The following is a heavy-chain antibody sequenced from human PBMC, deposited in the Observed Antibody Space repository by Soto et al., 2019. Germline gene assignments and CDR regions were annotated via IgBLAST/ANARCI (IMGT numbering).Heavy chain of an antibody. V-gene: IGHV4-31*03. D-gene: IGHD3-10*01. CDR1: GGSISSGGYY. Sequence: SETLSLTCTVSGGSISSGGYYWSWIRQHPGKGLEWIGYIYYSGSTYYNPSLKSRVTISVDTSKNQFSLKLSSVTAADTAVYYCARFQCGNGSGTSLGGCYYYYGMDVWGQGATVTFSS. CDR3: ARFQCGNGSGTSLGGCYYYYGMDV. CDR2: IYYSGST. J-gene: IGHJ6*02.